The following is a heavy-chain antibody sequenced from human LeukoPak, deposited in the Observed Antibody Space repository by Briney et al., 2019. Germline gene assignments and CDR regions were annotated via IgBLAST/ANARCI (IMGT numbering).Heavy chain of an antibody. CDR3: ASGTYYYGSSYAFDI. CDR2: INPNSGGT. V-gene: IGHV1-2*04. D-gene: IGHD3-10*01. CDR1: GYTFTGYY. J-gene: IGHJ3*02. Sequence: ASVKVSCKASGYTFTGYYMYWVRQAPGQGLEWMGWINPNSGGTNYAQKFQGWVTMTRDTSISTAYMELSRLRSDDTAVYYCASGTYYYGSSYAFDIWGQGTMVTVSS.